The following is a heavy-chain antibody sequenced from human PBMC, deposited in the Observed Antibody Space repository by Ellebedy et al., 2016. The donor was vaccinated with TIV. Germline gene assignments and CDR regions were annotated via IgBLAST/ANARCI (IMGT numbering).Heavy chain of an antibody. CDR3: ARVLSVSGYEYYYYYGMDV. V-gene: IGHV3-33*08. CDR1: GFTFSSYA. CDR2: IWYDGSNK. D-gene: IGHD3-22*01. Sequence: GGSLRLSXAASGFTFSSYAMHWVRQAPGKGLEWVAVIWYDGSNKYYADSVKGRFTISRDNSKNTLYLQMNSLRAEDTAVYYCARVLSVSGYEYYYYYGMDVWGQGTTVTVSS. J-gene: IGHJ6*02.